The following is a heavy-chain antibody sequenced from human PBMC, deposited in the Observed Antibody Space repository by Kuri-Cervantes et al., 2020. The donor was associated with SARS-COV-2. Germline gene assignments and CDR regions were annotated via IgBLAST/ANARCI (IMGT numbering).Heavy chain of an antibody. D-gene: IGHD3-3*01. CDR2: ISSSGSTI. CDR3: ARAFYYYDFWSGYRWYYYYGMDV. J-gene: IGHJ6*02. Sequence: GGSLRLSCAASGFTVSGNEVTRVRQAPGKGLEWVSYISSSGSTIYYADSVKGRFTISRDNAKNSLYLQMNSLRAEDTAVYYCARAFYYYDFWSGYRWYYYYGMDVWGQGTMVTVSS. CDR1: GFTVSGNE. V-gene: IGHV3-48*03.